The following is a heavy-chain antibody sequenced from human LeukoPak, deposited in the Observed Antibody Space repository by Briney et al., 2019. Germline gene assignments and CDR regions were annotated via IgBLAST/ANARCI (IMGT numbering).Heavy chain of an antibody. CDR3: ATGPYYYDSSGYYDGFDY. CDR2: IYPGDSDT. D-gene: IGHD3-22*01. CDR1: GYSFTSYW. J-gene: IGHJ4*02. Sequence: GESLKISCKGSGYSFTSYWIGWVRQMPGEGLEWMGIIYPGDSDTRYSPSFQGQVTISADKSISTAYLQWSSLKASDTAMYYCATGPYYYDSSGYYDGFDYWGQGTLVTVSS. V-gene: IGHV5-51*01.